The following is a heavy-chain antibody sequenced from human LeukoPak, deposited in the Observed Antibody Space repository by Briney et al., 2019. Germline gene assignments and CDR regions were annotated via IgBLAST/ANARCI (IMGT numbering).Heavy chain of an antibody. CDR2: ITWDGGST. J-gene: IGHJ4*02. CDR1: GFTFDDYT. D-gene: IGHD3-22*01. CDR3: ARGFPHYYDSSGIKFDY. Sequence: GGSLRLSCAASGFTFDDYTMHWVRQAPGKGLEWVSLITWDGGSTYYADPVKGRFTISKDNSKNTLYLQMNSLRAEDTALYYCARGFPHYYDSSGIKFDYWGQGTLVTVSS. V-gene: IGHV3-43*01.